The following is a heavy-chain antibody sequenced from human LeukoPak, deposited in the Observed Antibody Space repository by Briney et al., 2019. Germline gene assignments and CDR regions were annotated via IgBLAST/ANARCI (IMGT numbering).Heavy chain of an antibody. V-gene: IGHV1-24*01. J-gene: IGHJ6*03. CDR2: FDPEDGET. CDR1: GYTLTELS. D-gene: IGHD3-3*01. Sequence: ASVKVSCKVSGYTLTELSMHWVRQATGKGLEWMGGFDPEDGETIYAQKFQGRVTMTEDTSTDTAYMELSSLRSEDTAVYYCRSVWSGYQDYYYYYYMDVWGKGTTVTVSS. CDR3: RSVWSGYQDYYYYYYMDV.